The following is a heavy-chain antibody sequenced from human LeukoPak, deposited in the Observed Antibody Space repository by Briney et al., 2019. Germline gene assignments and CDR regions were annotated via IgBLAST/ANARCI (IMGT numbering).Heavy chain of an antibody. CDR3: AKDGDSSGYYPYYYYYYMDV. CDR2: IRNDGSNK. J-gene: IGHJ6*03. CDR1: GFAFRTYS. Sequence: PGGSLRLSCAASGFAFRTYSMHWVRQAPGKGLEWVAFIRNDGSNKYYADSVKGRFTISRDNSKNTLYLQMNSLRAEDTAVYYCAKDGDSSGYYPYYYYYYMDVWGKGTTVTVSS. V-gene: IGHV3-30*02. D-gene: IGHD3-22*01.